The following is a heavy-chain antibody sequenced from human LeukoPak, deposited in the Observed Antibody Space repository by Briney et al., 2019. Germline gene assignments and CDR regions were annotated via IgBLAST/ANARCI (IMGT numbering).Heavy chain of an antibody. Sequence: GGSLRLSCAASGFTFSTYAMSWVRQAPGKGLEWVPAISANGGSTFYADSVKGRFTISRDNAKNSLYLQMNSLRAEDTAVYYCARDWMEGATFEIQGPVDYWGQGTLVSVSS. J-gene: IGHJ4*02. CDR2: ISANGGST. CDR3: ARDWMEGATFEIQGPVDY. D-gene: IGHD1-26*01. CDR1: GFTFSTYA. V-gene: IGHV3-23*01.